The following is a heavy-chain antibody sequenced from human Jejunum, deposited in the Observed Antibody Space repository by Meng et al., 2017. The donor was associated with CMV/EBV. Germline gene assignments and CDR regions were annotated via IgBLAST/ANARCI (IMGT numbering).Heavy chain of an antibody. Sequence: CQASGYTFTDHYIHRVRQAPGQGLEWMGRINPNSGGTNYAQKFRGRVTMTRDSTAYMEMTRLTYDDTAVYYCARTPASYGSGGWRLDLWGQGTLVTVSS. V-gene: IGHV1-2*06. CDR2: INPNSGGT. CDR3: ARTPASYGSGGWRLDL. CDR1: GYTFTDHY. D-gene: IGHD3-10*01. J-gene: IGHJ5*02.